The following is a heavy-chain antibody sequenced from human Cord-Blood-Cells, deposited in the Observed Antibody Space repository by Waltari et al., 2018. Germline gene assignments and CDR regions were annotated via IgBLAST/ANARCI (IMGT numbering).Heavy chain of an antibody. CDR2: IYSSGST. CDR3: ASGWYSSSWYDAEYFQH. D-gene: IGHD6-13*01. J-gene: IGHJ1*01. V-gene: IGHV4-39*01. Sequence: QLQLQESGPGLVKPSETLSLTCTVSGGSISSSSYYWGWIRQPPGKGLEWIGSIYSSGSTYYNPSLKSRVTISVDTSKNQFSLKLSSVTAADTAVYYCASGWYSSSWYDAEYFQHWGQGTLVTVSS. CDR1: GGSISSSSYY.